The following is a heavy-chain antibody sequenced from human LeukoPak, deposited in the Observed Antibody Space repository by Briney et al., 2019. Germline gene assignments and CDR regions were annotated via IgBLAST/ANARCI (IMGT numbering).Heavy chain of an antibody. D-gene: IGHD1-26*01. V-gene: IGHV5-51*01. Sequence: GESLKISCEASGYTFTNYWIAWMRQMPGKGLEWMGSVYPGDSDVRYSPSFIGRVTLSDDKSISIVHLQWSSLEASDTAIYYCARRSGTYSKAYDSCGQGTLVTVSS. CDR1: GYTFTNYW. CDR3: ARRSGTYSKAYDS. J-gene: IGHJ5*01. CDR2: VYPGDSDV.